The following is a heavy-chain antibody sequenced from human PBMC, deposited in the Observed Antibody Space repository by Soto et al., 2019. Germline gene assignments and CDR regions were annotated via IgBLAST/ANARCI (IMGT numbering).Heavy chain of an antibody. V-gene: IGHV3-30-3*01. J-gene: IGHJ4*02. CDR3: AGSYFDTLFAVDPPHHFLDY. Sequence: PGGSLRLSCAASGFTFSSYAMHWVRQAPGRGLEWVALISFDGSNKYYADSVKGRFTISRDNSKNTLYLQMNSLRTEDSAVYYCAGSYFDTLFAVDPPHHFLDYWGQGALVTVSS. CDR1: GFTFSSYA. D-gene: IGHD3-3*01. CDR2: ISFDGSNK.